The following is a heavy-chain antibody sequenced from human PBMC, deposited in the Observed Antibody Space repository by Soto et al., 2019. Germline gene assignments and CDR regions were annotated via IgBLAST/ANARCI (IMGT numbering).Heavy chain of an antibody. CDR2: IIPIFGTA. Sequence: QVQLVQSGAEVKKPGSSVKVSCKASGGTFSSYAISWVRQAPGQGLEWMGGIIPIFGTANYAQKFQGRVTITADESTSTAYMELSSLRSEDTAVYYCARVLVVITPPRTYYYGMDVWGQGTTVTVSS. V-gene: IGHV1-69*01. CDR1: GGTFSSYA. J-gene: IGHJ6*02. D-gene: IGHD3-22*01. CDR3: ARVLVVITPPRTYYYGMDV.